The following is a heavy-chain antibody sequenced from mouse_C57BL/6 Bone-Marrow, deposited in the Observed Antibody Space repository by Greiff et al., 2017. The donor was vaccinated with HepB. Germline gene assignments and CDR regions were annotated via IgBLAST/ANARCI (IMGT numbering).Heavy chain of an antibody. D-gene: IGHD1-1*01. CDR1: GYTFTDYY. Sequence: VQLKESGPVLVKPGASVKMSCKASGYTFTDYYMNWVKQSHGKSLEWIGVINPYNGGTSYNQKFKGKATLTVDKSSSTAYMELNSLTSEDSAVYYCARREGFTTVVDPWYFDVWGTGTTVTVSS. CDR3: ARREGFTTVVDPWYFDV. J-gene: IGHJ1*03. CDR2: INPYNGGT. V-gene: IGHV1-19*01.